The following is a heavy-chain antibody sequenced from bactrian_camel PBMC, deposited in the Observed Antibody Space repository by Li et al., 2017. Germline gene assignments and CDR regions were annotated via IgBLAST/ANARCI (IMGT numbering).Heavy chain of an antibody. CDR3: AADCPPIVGWDREEY. CDR1: ESTNNYHS. CDR2: DKGDGSM. V-gene: IGHV3S53*01. J-gene: IGHJ4*01. D-gene: IGHD1*01. Sequence: HVQLVESGGGSVQPGGSLRLSCKRDESTNNYHSIGWYRQRPGKERELVAMDKGDGSMTYGGSVKGRFTLSRDNARSTVNLQMDNLMIEDTATYQCAADCPPIVGWDREEYWGQGTQVTVS.